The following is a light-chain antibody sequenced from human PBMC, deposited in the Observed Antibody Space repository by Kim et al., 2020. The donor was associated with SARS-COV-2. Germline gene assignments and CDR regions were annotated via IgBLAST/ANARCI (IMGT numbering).Light chain of an antibody. J-gene: IGKJ1*01. V-gene: IGKV1-39*01. CDR3: QQSFSTPTT. CDR2: TSS. Sequence: DIQMTQSPSSLSASVGDRVTITCRASQSISTYVNWYQQKPGNAPKLLIYTSSTLLSGVPSRFSGSGSGADFTLTISSLQPEDFAVYYCQQSFSTPTTFGQGTKVDIK. CDR1: QSISTY.